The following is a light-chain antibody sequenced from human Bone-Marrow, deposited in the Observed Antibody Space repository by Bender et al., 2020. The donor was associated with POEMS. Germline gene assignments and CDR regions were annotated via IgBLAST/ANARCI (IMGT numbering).Light chain of an antibody. CDR1: SSDVGNYDL. CDR3: QTWGTGIQV. J-gene: IGLJ3*02. V-gene: IGLV2-23*02. Sequence: QSALTQPASVSGSPGQSITISCTGTSSDVGNYDLVSWYQQHPGKAPKLIIYEISQRPSGVSNRFSGSKSANTASLTISSLQSEDEADYYCQTWGTGIQVFGGGTKLTVL. CDR2: EIS.